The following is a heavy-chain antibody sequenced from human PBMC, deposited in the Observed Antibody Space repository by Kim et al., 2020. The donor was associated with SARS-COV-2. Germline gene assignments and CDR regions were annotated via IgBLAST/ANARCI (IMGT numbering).Heavy chain of an antibody. V-gene: IGHV1-2*06. Sequence: ASVKVSCKATGFLLSAYYIHWVRQAPGQGLEWMGRSKPNSGGADSAQKFQGRVTITRDTSISTAYMELSRLTSDDTAVYYCARSFTDYDAFLMWGQGTMLTVSS. J-gene: IGHJ3*02. CDR1: GFLLSAYY. CDR2: SKPNSGGA. D-gene: IGHD4-17*01. CDR3: ARSFTDYDAFLM.